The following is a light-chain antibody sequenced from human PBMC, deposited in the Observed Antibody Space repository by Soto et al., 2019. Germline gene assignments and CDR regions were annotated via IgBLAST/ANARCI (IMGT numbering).Light chain of an antibody. J-gene: IGKJ1*01. Sequence: DIVMTQSPDSLAVSLGESATINCTSSQTVLYSSNYLAWYQQKPGQPPKLLIYWASTRESGVPDRFSGSGSGTDFTLTISSLQAEDVAVYYCQQYYTTPVTFGQGTKVEIK. CDR1: QTVLYSSNY. CDR2: WAS. V-gene: IGKV4-1*01. CDR3: QQYYTTPVT.